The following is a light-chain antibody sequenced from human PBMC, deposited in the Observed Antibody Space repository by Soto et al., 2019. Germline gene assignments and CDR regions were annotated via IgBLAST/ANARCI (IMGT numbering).Light chain of an antibody. Sequence: ALTQPASVSGSPGQSITVSCTGTSSDVGGYNYVSWYQHHPGKAPKLLIYDVSNRPSGISNRFSGSKSDNTASLTISGLQPEDDADYYCSSYTPSNTRQIVFGTGTKVTVL. CDR2: DVS. CDR1: SSDVGGYNY. CDR3: SSYTPSNTRQIV. V-gene: IGLV2-14*03. J-gene: IGLJ1*01.